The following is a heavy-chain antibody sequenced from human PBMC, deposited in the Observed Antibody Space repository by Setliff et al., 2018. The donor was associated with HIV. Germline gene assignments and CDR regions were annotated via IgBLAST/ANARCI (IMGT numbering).Heavy chain of an antibody. CDR3: ARDLPPRILRLGEYDAFDI. J-gene: IGHJ3*02. Sequence: PSETLSLTCSVSGGSISSSTYYWGWIRQPPGKGLEWIGNIYFSGNTHYNPSLKSRVTISVDTSKNQFSLKLNSVTAADTAVYYCARDLPPRILRLGEYDAFDIWGQGTEVTVSS. V-gene: IGHV4-39*07. CDR2: IYFSGNT. CDR1: GGSISSSTYY. D-gene: IGHD3-16*01.